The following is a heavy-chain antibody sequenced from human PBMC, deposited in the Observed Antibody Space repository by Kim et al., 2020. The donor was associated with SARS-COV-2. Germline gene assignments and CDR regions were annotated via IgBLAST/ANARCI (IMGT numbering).Heavy chain of an antibody. CDR3: ARGRGGTTVVTLGLGYYYYYGMDV. V-gene: IGHV4-34*01. CDR2: INHSGST. CDR1: GGSFSGYY. J-gene: IGHJ6*02. Sequence: SETLSLTCAVYGGSFSGYYWSWIRQPPGKGLEWIGEINHSGSTNYNPSLKSRVTISVDTSKNQFSLKLSSVTAADTAVYYCARGRGGTTVVTLGLGYYYYYGMDVWSQGPPVTVSS. D-gene: IGHD4-17*01.